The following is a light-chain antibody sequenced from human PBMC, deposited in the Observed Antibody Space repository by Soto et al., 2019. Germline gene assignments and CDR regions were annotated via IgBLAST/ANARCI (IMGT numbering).Light chain of an antibody. CDR2: EVS. Sequence: QSALTQPPSASGSPGQSVTISCTGTSSDVGGYTYVSWYQQHPGNAPKLLIYEVSERPSGVPDRFSGSKSGNTASLTVSGLQAEDEADYYCSSYAGSNNLYVFGTGTKLTVL. CDR1: SSDVGGYTY. CDR3: SSYAGSNNLYV. V-gene: IGLV2-8*01. J-gene: IGLJ1*01.